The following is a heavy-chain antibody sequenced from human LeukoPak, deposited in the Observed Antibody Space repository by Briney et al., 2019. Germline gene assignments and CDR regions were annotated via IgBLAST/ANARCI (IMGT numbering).Heavy chain of an antibody. D-gene: IGHD6-13*01. J-gene: IGHJ4*02. Sequence: GGTLRLSCSASGFTFSSYAMHWVRQAPGKGLEYVSAISSNGGSTYYADSEKGRFTISRDNSKNTLYLQMSSLRAEDTAVYYCVNPGAAAGSPYFDYWGQGTLVTVPS. CDR2: ISSNGGST. CDR1: GFTFSSYA. V-gene: IGHV3-64D*09. CDR3: VNPGAAAGSPYFDY.